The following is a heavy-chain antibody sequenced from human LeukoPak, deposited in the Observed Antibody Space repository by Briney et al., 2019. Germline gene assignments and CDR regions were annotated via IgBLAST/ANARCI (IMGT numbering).Heavy chain of an antibody. J-gene: IGHJ3*02. CDR1: KFSFSTSW. Sequence: GGSLRLSCAASKFSFSTSWMHWLRHAPGKGLIWVSRINGDGSRTSYADFVKGRFTISRDNAKNTVYLQMNSLRVEDTAVYYCARWDYGDRDVFNIWGQGTMVDVSS. D-gene: IGHD4-17*01. CDR3: ARWDYGDRDVFNI. V-gene: IGHV3-74*01. CDR2: INGDGSRT.